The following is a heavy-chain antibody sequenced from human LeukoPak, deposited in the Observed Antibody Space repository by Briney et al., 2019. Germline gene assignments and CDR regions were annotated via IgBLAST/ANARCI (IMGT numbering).Heavy chain of an antibody. D-gene: IGHD3-16*01. Sequence: GGSLRLSCAASGFTFSNAWMNWVRQAPGKGLEWVGRIKSKTEGGTTDYAAPVKGRFTISRDDSKNTPYLQMNSLKTEDTAVYYCTTGLTLGYWGQGTLVTVSS. CDR3: TTGLTLGY. V-gene: IGHV3-15*01. CDR2: IKSKTEGGTT. CDR1: GFTFSNAW. J-gene: IGHJ4*02.